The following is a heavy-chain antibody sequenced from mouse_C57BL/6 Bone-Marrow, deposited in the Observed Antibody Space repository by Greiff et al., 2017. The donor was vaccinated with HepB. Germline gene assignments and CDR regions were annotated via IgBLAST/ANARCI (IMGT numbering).Heavy chain of an antibody. CDR1: GYSFTGYY. CDR2: INPSTGGT. V-gene: IGHV1-42*01. CDR3: TRRRTGYYFDY. D-gene: IGHD4-1*01. J-gene: IGHJ2*01. Sequence: VQLKESGPELVKPGASVKISCKASGYSFTGYYMNWVKQSPEKSLEWIGEINPSTGGTTYNQKFKAKATLTVDKSTSTAYMQLKSLTSEDSAVYYCTRRRTGYYFDYWGQGTTLTVSS.